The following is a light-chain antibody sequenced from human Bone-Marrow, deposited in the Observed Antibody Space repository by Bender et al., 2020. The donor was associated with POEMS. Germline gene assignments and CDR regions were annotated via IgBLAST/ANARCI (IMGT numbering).Light chain of an antibody. CDR3: CSYAGSRTYV. CDR2: EGN. V-gene: IGLV2-23*01. J-gene: IGLJ1*01. CDR1: SSDVGGYNA. Sequence: QSALTQPASVSGSPGQSVTIPCTGTSSDVGGYNAVSWYHQYPGKAPKLIIYEGNKRPSGVSDRFSGSRSGNTASLTISGLQAEDEADYYCCSYAGSRTYVFGTGTKVTVL.